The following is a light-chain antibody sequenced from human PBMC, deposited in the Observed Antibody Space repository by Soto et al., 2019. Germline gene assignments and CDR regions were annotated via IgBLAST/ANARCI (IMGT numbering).Light chain of an antibody. CDR2: NNN. CDR1: SSNIGSNT. Sequence: QSVLTQPPSASGTPGQRVTISCSGSSSNIGSNTVNWYQQLPGTAPKLLIYNNNQRPSGVPDRFSGSKSGTSAFLAISGLQSEDEDDYYCAAWDDSLNGLVFGTGTKLTVL. J-gene: IGLJ1*01. V-gene: IGLV1-44*01. CDR3: AAWDDSLNGLV.